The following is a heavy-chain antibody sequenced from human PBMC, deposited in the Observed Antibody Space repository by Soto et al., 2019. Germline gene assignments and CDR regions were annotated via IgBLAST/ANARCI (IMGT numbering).Heavy chain of an antibody. D-gene: IGHD6-19*01. CDR1: GVTFSSYS. Sequence: GDSLNISGAASGVTFSSYSMNWVRQAPGKGLEWVSYISNDLSTIWYTDSVKGRFTIARDNSKNSVFLQMNGLRAEDTGVYYCARGGSGWSFEYWGQGTPVIVSS. J-gene: IGHJ4*02. V-gene: IGHV3-48*04. CDR2: ISNDLSTI. CDR3: ARGGSGWSFEY.